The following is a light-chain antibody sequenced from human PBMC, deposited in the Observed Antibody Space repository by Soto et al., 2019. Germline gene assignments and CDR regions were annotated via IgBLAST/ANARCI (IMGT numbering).Light chain of an antibody. J-gene: IGKJ1*01. CDR1: QSVSSD. CDR3: QQANTFPT. Sequence: EKVMTQSPATLSVSPGERATLSCRASQSVSSDLAWYQQKPGQAPRLLIYGASNRATGIPARFSGSGSGTDFTLTISSLQAEDFAVYYCQQANTFPTFGQGTKVDIK. CDR2: GAS. V-gene: IGKV3-15*01.